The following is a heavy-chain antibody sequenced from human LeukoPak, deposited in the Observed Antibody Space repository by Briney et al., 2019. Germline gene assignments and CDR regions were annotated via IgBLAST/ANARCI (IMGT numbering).Heavy chain of an antibody. J-gene: IGHJ6*03. V-gene: IGHV5-51*01. CDR1: GYSFTSYW. CDR2: IYPGDSDT. D-gene: IGHD3-10*01. CDR3: ARLIDMVRDPWYMDV. Sequence: GESLKISCKGSGYSFTSYWIGWVRPMPGKGLEWMGIIYPGDSDTRYSPSFQGQVTISADKSISTAYLQWSSLKASDTAMYYCARLIDMVRDPWYMDVWGKGTTVTVSS.